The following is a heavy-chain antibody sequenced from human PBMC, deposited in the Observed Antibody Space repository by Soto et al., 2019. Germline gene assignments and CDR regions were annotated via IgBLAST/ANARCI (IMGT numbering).Heavy chain of an antibody. Sequence: GGSLRLSCAASGFTFSSYSMNWVRQAPGKGLEWVSSISSSSSYIYYADSVKGRFTISRDNAKNSLYLQMNSLRAEDTAVYYCARGGYCSSTSCYDAFDIWGQGTMVTVSS. J-gene: IGHJ3*02. V-gene: IGHV3-21*01. D-gene: IGHD2-2*01. CDR2: ISSSSSYI. CDR3: ARGGYCSSTSCYDAFDI. CDR1: GFTFSSYS.